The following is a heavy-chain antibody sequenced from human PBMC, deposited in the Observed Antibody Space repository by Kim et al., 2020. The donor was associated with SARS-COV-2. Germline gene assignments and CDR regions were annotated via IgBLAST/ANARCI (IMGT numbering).Heavy chain of an antibody. CDR2: IWYDASNA. CDR3: ARDEGTTTLRNLYDY. J-gene: IGHJ4*02. D-gene: IGHD3-3*01. CDR1: GFTFSSSG. V-gene: IGHV3-33*01. Sequence: GGSLRLSCEASGFTFSSSGMHWVRQAPGKGLEWVAVIWYDASNAYYADSVKGRFTISRDNSRNTLYLQMNSLRAEDTAMYYCARDEGTTTLRNLYDYWGQGTLVTVSS.